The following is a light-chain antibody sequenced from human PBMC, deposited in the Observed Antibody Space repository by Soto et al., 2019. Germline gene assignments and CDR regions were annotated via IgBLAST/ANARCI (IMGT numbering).Light chain of an antibody. Sequence: QSALTQPRLVSGSPGQSVTISCTGTSSDVGGYNYVSRYQQHPGKAPKLMIYDVSKRPSGVPDRFSGSKSGNTASLTISGLQAEDEADYYCCSYAGSYTWVFGGGTKLTVL. CDR3: CSYAGSYTWV. CDR1: SSDVGGYNY. V-gene: IGLV2-11*01. CDR2: DVS. J-gene: IGLJ3*02.